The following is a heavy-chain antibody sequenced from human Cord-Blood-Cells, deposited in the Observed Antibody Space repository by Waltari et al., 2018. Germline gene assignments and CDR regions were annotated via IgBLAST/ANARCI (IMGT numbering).Heavy chain of an antibody. J-gene: IGHJ6*02. CDR2: INHRGST. CDR1: GGSFSGYY. V-gene: IGHV4-34*01. Sequence: QVQLQQWSAGLFQPSETLALTGALDGGSFSGYYWVWFRQPPGKGLEWIGEINHRGSTNYNPSLKSRVTISVDTSKNQFSLKLSSVTAADTAVYYCASGSYYCYYGMDVWGQGTTVTVSS. CDR3: ASGSYYCYYGMDV.